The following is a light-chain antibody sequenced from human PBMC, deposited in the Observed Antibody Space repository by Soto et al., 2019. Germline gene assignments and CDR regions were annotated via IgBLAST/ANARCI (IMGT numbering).Light chain of an antibody. CDR3: AAWDDNLNVV. Sequence: QSVLTQQPSASGTPGQSVSISCSGSSSNIGSNAVSWYQQLPGAAPKLLIYSIRWRPSGVPDRFSGSKSGTSASLAISGLQSEDEADYYCAAWDDNLNVVFGGGTKLTVL. V-gene: IGLV1-44*01. J-gene: IGLJ3*02. CDR2: SIR. CDR1: SSNIGSNA.